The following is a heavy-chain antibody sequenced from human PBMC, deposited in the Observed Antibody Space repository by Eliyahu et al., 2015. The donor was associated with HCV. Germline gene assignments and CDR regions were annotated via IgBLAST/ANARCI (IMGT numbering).Heavy chain of an antibody. Sequence: QVQLVQSAAEVKKPGSSVKVSCKASGGTFSSYAXSWVRQAPGQGLEWMGGIIPIFGTANYAQKFQGRVTITADESTSTAYMELSSLRSEDTAVYYCASPNPGERWLQYSSDAFDIWGQGTMVTVSS. CDR1: GGTFSSYA. J-gene: IGHJ3*02. CDR2: IIPIFGTA. V-gene: IGHV1-69*01. CDR3: ASPNPGERWLQYSSDAFDI. D-gene: IGHD5-24*01.